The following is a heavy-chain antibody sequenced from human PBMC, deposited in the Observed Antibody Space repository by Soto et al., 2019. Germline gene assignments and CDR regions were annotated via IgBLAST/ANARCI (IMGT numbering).Heavy chain of an antibody. CDR2: ISGSSGSSDRT. CDR1: GCTFSTYA. CDR3: AKMTSSSCYLPIDY. D-gene: IGHD2-2*01. J-gene: IGHJ4*02. V-gene: IGHV3-23*01. Sequence: TGGSLRLSCAASGCTFSTYAMNWVRQAPGKGLEWVSAISGSSGSSDRTYYADSVKGRFTISRDNSKNTLYLQLNSLRAEDTAVYYCAKMTSSSCYLPIDYWGQGTLVTVSS.